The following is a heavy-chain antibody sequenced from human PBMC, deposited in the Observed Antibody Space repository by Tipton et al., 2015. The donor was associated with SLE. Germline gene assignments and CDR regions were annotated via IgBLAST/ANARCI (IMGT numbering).Heavy chain of an antibody. D-gene: IGHD3-22*01. Sequence: GSLRLSCAASGFTFDDYAIHRVRQAPGKGLEWVSLISGDGGSTYYADSVKGRFTISRDNSKNSLYLQMNSLRTEDTALYYCAKDMDSSGVEGWYFDLWGRGTLVTVSS. J-gene: IGHJ2*01. V-gene: IGHV3-43*02. CDR2: ISGDGGST. CDR1: GFTFDDYA. CDR3: AKDMDSSGVEGWYFDL.